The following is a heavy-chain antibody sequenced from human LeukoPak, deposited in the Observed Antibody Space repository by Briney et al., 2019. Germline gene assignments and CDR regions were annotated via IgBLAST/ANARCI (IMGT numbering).Heavy chain of an antibody. CDR1: GFTFDDYA. CDR3: AKTKSETMVRGVIFDY. Sequence: GGSLRLSCAASGFTFDDYAMHWVRQAPGKGLEWVSGISWNSGSIGYADSVKGRFTISRDNAKNSLYLQMNSLRAEDTALYYCAKTKSETMVRGVIFDYWGQGTLVTDSS. J-gene: IGHJ4*02. V-gene: IGHV3-9*01. CDR2: ISWNSGSI. D-gene: IGHD3-10*01.